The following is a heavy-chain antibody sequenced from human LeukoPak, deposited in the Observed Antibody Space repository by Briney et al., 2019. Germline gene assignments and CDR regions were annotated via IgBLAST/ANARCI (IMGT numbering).Heavy chain of an antibody. CDR3: ARGCSGGSCYLDY. D-gene: IGHD2-15*01. Sequence: SETLSLTCTVSGGSISSYYWSWIRQPPGKGLEWIGYIYYSGSTNYNPSLKSRVTISVDTSKNQFSLKLSSVTAADTAVHYCARGCSGGSCYLDYWGQGTLVTVSS. CDR2: IYYSGST. CDR1: GGSISSYY. V-gene: IGHV4-59*01. J-gene: IGHJ4*02.